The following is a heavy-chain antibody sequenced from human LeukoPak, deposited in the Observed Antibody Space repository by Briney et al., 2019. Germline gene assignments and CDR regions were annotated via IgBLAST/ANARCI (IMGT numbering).Heavy chain of an antibody. CDR2: IYYSGST. Sequence: SETLSLTCTVSGGSISSGGYYWSWIRQHPGKGLEWIGYIYYSGSTYYNPSLKSRVTISVDTSKNQFSLKLSSVTAADTAVYYCARDLPRGGVDYWGQGTLVTVSS. D-gene: IGHD5/OR15-5a*01. CDR3: ARDLPRGGVDY. CDR1: GGSISSGGYY. J-gene: IGHJ4*02. V-gene: IGHV4-31*03.